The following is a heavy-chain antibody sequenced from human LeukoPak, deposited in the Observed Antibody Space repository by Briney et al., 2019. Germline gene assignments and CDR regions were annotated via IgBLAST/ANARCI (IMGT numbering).Heavy chain of an antibody. V-gene: IGHV1-69*05. CDR1: RGTFITYA. Sequence: SVKVSCKVSRGTFITYAISWVRQAPGQGLEWMGRIIPIFGTANYAQKFQGRVTITTDESTSTAYMELSSLRSEDTAVYYCARDSRMVRGVMNAFGYWGQGTLVTVSS. D-gene: IGHD3-10*01. CDR3: ARDSRMVRGVMNAFGY. J-gene: IGHJ4*02. CDR2: IIPIFGTA.